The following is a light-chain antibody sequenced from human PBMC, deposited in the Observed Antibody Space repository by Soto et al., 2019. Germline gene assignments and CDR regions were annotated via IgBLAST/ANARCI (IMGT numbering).Light chain of an antibody. CDR1: QSVSSN. J-gene: IGKJ5*01. Sequence: ERVMTQSPATLSVSPGERATLSCRASQSVSSNLAWYQQKPGQAPRLIIYGANTRVTGVPDRFSGSGSGTEFTLTISSLQHEDSAVYYCQQYNNWPPITFGQGTRLE. CDR3: QQYNNWPPIT. V-gene: IGKV3-15*01. CDR2: GAN.